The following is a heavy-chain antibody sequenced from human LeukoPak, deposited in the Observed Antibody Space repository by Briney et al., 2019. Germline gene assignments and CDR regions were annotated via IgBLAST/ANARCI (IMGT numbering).Heavy chain of an antibody. Sequence: GGSLRLSCAASGFTFSSYGMHWVRQAPGKGLEWVAVISYDGSNKYYADSVKGRFTISRDNSKNTLYLQMNSLRAEDTAVYYCARDYMSGYYYYGMDVWGQGTTVTVSS. J-gene: IGHJ6*02. D-gene: IGHD3-3*01. CDR3: ARDYMSGYYYYGMDV. CDR1: GFTFSSYG. CDR2: ISYDGSNK. V-gene: IGHV3-30*19.